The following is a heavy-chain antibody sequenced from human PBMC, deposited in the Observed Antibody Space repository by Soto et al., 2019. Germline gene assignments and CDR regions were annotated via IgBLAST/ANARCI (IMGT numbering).Heavy chain of an antibody. CDR3: AKKSGYYPIIYNWFDP. J-gene: IGHJ5*02. CDR2: INHSGST. V-gene: IGHV4-34*01. D-gene: IGHD3-3*01. Sequence: SETLSLTCAVYGGSFSGYYWSWIRQPPGKGLEWIGEINHSGSTNYNPSLKSRVTISVDTSKNQFSLKMSSVTAADTAVYYCAKKSGYYPIIYNWFDPWGQGTLVNVSS. CDR1: GGSFSGYY.